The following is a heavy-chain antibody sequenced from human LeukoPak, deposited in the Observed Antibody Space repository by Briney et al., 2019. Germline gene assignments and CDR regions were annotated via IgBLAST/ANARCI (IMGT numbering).Heavy chain of an antibody. D-gene: IGHD2-2*01. CDR1: GYTFTSYY. V-gene: IGHV1-46*01. CDR2: INPSGGST. Sequence: GASVKVSCKASGYTFTSYYMHWVRQAPGQGLEWMGIINPSGGSTNYAQKFQGRVTMTRDTSTSTVYMELSSLRSEDTAVYYCAREGSLGVVVVPAALGYWGQGTLVTVSS. CDR3: AREGSLGVVVVPAALGY. J-gene: IGHJ4*02.